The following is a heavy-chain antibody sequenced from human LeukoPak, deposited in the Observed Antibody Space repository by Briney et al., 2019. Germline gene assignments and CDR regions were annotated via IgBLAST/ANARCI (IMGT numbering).Heavy chain of an antibody. CDR2: INPNSGGT. CDR1: GYTFTGYY. CDR3: ARVITIFGVVPRGPNWFDP. D-gene: IGHD3-3*01. J-gene: IGHJ5*02. V-gene: IGHV1-2*02. Sequence: GASVKVSCKASGYTFTGYYMHWVRQAPGQGLEWMGWINPNSGGTNYAQKFQGRVTMTRDTSISTAYMELSRLRSDDTAVYYCARVITIFGVVPRGPNWFDPWGQGTLVTVCS.